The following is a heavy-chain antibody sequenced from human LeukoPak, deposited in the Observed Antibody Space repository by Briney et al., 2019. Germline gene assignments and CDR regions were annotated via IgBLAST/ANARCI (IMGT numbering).Heavy chain of an antibody. CDR1: GYTFTSYG. J-gene: IGHJ4*02. CDR3: ARDRYSSSWYQRDFDY. Sequence: ASVKVSCKASGYTFTSYGMNWVRQAPGQGLEWMGWINTNTGNPTYAQGFTGRFVFSLDTSVSTAYLRISSLKAEDTAVYYCARDRYSSSWYQRDFDYWGQGTLVTVSS. D-gene: IGHD6-13*01. CDR2: INTNTGNP. V-gene: IGHV7-4-1*02.